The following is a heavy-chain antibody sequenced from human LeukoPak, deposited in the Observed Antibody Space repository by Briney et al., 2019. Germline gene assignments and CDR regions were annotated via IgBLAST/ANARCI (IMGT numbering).Heavy chain of an antibody. Sequence: GGSLTLFCAVSGFTFDVYHMMGLRQSRGKGLVWVSGINWNGGNTGYADSVKGRFTISRDNAQNSLYLQMNSLRAEDTALYYCARVASNYDFDYWGQGTLVTVSS. CDR1: GFTFDVYH. CDR3: ARVASNYDFDY. V-gene: IGHV3-20*04. J-gene: IGHJ4*02. CDR2: INWNGGNT. D-gene: IGHD4-11*01.